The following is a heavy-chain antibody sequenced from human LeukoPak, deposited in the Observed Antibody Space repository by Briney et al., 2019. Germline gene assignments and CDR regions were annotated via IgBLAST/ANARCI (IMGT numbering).Heavy chain of an antibody. J-gene: IGHJ3*01. V-gene: IGHV4-39*01. CDR1: GDSISYHNYY. CDR3: ARLRAMAGHRGGFDF. Sequence: SETLSLTCAVSGDSISYHNYYWDWIRQPPGKGLEWIGTAYYTGNTYYNPSLKSRVAISVDTSKNQFSLQPTSMTAADTAVYYCARLRAMAGHRGGFDFWGRGTMVTVSS. D-gene: IGHD6-19*01. CDR2: AYYTGNT.